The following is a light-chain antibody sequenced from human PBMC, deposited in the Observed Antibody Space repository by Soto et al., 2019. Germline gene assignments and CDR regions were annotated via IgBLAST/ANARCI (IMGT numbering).Light chain of an antibody. CDR3: QQYGDSPAYT. Sequence: ENVLTQSPGTLSLSPGERASLFCRASQSVSSSYLAWYQQRPGQAPRLLIYGASTRATGVPDRFSGRGSGTDFTLTISRLEPEDSAVYYCQQYGDSPAYTFGQGTKLEI. J-gene: IGKJ2*01. CDR1: QSVSSSY. CDR2: GAS. V-gene: IGKV3-20*01.